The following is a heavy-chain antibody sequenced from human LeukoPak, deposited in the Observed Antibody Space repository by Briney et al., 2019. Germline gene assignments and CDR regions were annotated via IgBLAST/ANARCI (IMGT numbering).Heavy chain of an antibody. V-gene: IGHV3-74*01. D-gene: IGHD2-21*02. J-gene: IGHJ5*02. Sequence: GGSLRLSCAASGFTFSSYWMHWVRQAPGKGLVWVSRINPDGTSTNYADSVKGRFTISRDNAKNTVDLQMNSLRGEDTAVYYCARDAGDCGGDCPRWFDPRGQGTLVTVSS. CDR2: INPDGTST. CDR1: GFTFSSYW. CDR3: ARDAGDCGGDCPRWFDP.